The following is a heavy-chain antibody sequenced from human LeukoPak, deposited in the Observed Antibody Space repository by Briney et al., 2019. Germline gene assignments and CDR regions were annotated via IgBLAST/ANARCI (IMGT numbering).Heavy chain of an antibody. CDR3: AKVLLAYCGGDCYSGLDY. CDR2: IFYDGSSK. J-gene: IGHJ4*02. CDR1: GFAFNEYN. D-gene: IGHD2-21*02. V-gene: IGHV3-30*02. Sequence: GGSLRLSCAASGFAFNEYNMHWVRQAPGKGLEWVTFIFYDGSSKKEADSVKGRFSISRDNSKNTVYLQMNSLRPEDTAVYYCAKVLLAYCGGDCYSGLDYWGQGTLVTVSS.